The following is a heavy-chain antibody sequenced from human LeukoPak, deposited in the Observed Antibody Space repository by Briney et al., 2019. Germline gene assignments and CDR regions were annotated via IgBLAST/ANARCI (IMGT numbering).Heavy chain of an antibody. V-gene: IGHV1-2*06. J-gene: IGHJ4*02. CDR1: GYTFTAHF. D-gene: IGHD6-6*01. Sequence: ASVKISCKASGYTFTAHFIHWVRQAPGQGLEWMGQINSNNGGEKYAPKFQGRVTVLRDTSINTIYLDLTSLTSDDTAVYYCAREPYTTSSDRHEKAFDYWGQGTPVTVSS. CDR2: INSNNGGE. CDR3: AREPYTTSSDRHEKAFDY.